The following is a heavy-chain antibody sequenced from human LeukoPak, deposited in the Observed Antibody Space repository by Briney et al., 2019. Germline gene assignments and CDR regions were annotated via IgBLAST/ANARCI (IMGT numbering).Heavy chain of an antibody. D-gene: IGHD3-9*01. CDR1: GFTFINYA. CDR2: ISGSGDFT. J-gene: IGHJ5*02. V-gene: IGHV3-23*01. CDR3: AKAYGYFGWFAP. Sequence: GGSLRLSCAASGFTFINYAMSWVRQAPGKGLEWVCSISGSGDFTYYADSVEGRFTISRDNYKDTLYLQLNSLSAEDTALNYCAKAYGYFGWFAPWGQGTQVTVSS.